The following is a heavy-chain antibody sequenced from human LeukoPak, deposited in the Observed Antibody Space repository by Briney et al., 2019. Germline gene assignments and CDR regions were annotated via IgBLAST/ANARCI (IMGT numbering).Heavy chain of an antibody. J-gene: IGHJ4*02. Sequence: PGGSLRLSCAVSGNTLSNYGMSWVRQAPGKGLEWVAGISDSGGSTNYADSVKGRFTISRDNPKNTLYLQMNSLRAEDTAVYFCAKRGVVIRVILVGFHKEAYYFDSWGQGALVTVSS. V-gene: IGHV3-23*01. D-gene: IGHD3-22*01. CDR1: GNTLSNYG. CDR3: AKRGVVIRVILVGFHKEAYYFDS. CDR2: ISDSGGST.